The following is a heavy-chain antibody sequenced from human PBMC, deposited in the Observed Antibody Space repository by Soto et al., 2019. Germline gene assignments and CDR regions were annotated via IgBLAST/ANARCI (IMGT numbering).Heavy chain of an antibody. V-gene: IGHV2-5*02. J-gene: IGHJ6*02. D-gene: IGHD5-18*01. CDR3: AHRTIQVYGMDV. CDR1: GFSLSTSGVG. Sequence: QITLKESGPTLVKPTQTLTLTCTFSGFSLSTSGVGVGWIRQPPGKALEWLALIYWDDNKRYSPSLRSRLTITKDTSKNQVVLTMTNMDPVDTATYYCAHRTIQVYGMDVWGQGTTVTVSS. CDR2: IYWDDNK.